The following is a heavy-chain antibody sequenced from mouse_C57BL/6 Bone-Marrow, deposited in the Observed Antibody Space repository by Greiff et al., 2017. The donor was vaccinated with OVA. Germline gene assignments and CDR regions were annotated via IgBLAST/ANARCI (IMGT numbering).Heavy chain of an antibody. CDR2: INPNNGGT. J-gene: IGHJ4*01. Sequence: VQLQQSGPELVKPGASVKISCKASGYTFTDYYMNWVKQSHGKSLEWIGDINPNNGGTSYNQKFKGKATLTVDKSSSTAYMELRSLTSEDSAVYYCARDGYDWPMDYWGQGTSVTVSS. CDR1: GYTFTDYY. V-gene: IGHV1-26*01. CDR3: ARDGYDWPMDY. D-gene: IGHD2-2*01.